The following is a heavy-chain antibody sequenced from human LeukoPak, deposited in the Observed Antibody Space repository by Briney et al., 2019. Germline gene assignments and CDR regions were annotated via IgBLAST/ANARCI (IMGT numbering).Heavy chain of an antibody. CDR3: AKTIGNGYKPPAEY. CDR1: GFAFSDFH. CDR2: ISSDGESI. J-gene: IGHJ4*02. V-gene: IGHV3-30*18. D-gene: IGHD5-24*01. Sequence: GGSLRLSCAASGFAFSDFHIHWVRQAPGKGPEWVALISSDGESIFYVDSVAGRFTISRDNSKNTVYLQMNSLRPEDTAVYYCAKTIGNGYKPPAEYWSQGTLVTVSS.